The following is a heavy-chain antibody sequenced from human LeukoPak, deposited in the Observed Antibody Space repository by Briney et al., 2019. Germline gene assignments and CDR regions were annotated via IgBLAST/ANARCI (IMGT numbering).Heavy chain of an antibody. D-gene: IGHD3-22*01. J-gene: IGHJ5*02. CDR2: IFHSGST. CDR1: GGSISSGDY. CDR3: ARATYYDPNCFDP. Sequence: SETLSLTCTVSGGSISSGDYWSWIRQPPGKGLEWIGYIFHSGSTHYNPSLKSRLTMSVDMSTNQFSLKLSSVTAADTAVYYCARATYYDPNCFDPWGQGTLVTVSS. V-gene: IGHV4-30-4*01.